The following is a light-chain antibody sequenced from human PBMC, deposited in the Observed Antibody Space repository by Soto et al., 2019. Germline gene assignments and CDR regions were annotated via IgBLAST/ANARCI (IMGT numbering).Light chain of an antibody. CDR3: LQYGIPLWT. Sequence: EIALTQSPGTLSLSPGERATLSCRASQSVTADYLAWSQQKPGQAPRLLIYAASIGATGIPDRFSGSGSGTDFTLTISRLEPEDSAVYYCLQYGIPLWTFGQGTKVEIK. J-gene: IGKJ1*01. CDR1: QSVTADY. CDR2: AAS. V-gene: IGKV3-20*01.